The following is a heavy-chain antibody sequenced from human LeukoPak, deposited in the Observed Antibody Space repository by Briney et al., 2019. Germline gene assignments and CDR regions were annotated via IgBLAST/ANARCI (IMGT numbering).Heavy chain of an antibody. CDR2: ISGSGGST. CDR1: GCTFSSYG. J-gene: IGHJ4*02. Sequence: PGGSLRLSCAASGCTFSSYGMSWVRKAPGKGLEWVSAISGSGGSTYYADSVKGRFTISRDNSKNTLYLQMNSLRAEDTAVYYCARNLDHDYGDYYFDYWGQGTLVTVSS. V-gene: IGHV3-23*01. CDR3: ARNLDHDYGDYYFDY. D-gene: IGHD4-17*01.